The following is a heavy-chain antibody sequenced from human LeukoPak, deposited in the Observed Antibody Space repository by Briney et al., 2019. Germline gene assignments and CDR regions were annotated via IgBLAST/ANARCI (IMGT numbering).Heavy chain of an antibody. V-gene: IGHV3-23*01. CDR2: ISGTGHKT. Sequence: GGSLRLSCAASGFTFSSYGMSWVRQAPGKGLEWVSGISGTGHKTYYADSVKGRFTISRDSSKNTLYLQMNSLRAEDTAVCYCAKDRHDSSGFTLDSWGQGTLVTVSS. CDR3: AKDRHDSSGFTLDS. J-gene: IGHJ4*02. CDR1: GFTFSSYG. D-gene: IGHD3-22*01.